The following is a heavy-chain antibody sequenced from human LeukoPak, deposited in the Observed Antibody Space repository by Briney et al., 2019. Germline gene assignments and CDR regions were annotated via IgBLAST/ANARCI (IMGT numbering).Heavy chain of an antibody. CDR2: IHNSGTT. CDR1: GGPFSGYF. D-gene: IGHD3-3*01. V-gene: IGHV4-34*01. CDR3: ARLSAAVHLGAFDL. Sequence: PSETLSLTCAVSGGPFSGYFWSWIRQSSGKGLEWIGEIHNSGTTNYNPSLNSRVTISEDTSKNHFSLRLTSVTAADTAVYYCARLSAAVHLGAFDLWGQRTMVTVSS. J-gene: IGHJ3*01.